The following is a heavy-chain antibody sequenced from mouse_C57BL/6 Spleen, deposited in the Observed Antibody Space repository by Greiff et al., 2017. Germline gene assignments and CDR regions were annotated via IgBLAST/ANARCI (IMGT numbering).Heavy chain of an antibody. D-gene: IGHD2-1*01. Sequence: VQLQQSGAELVRPGTSVKVSCKASGYAFTNYLIEWVKQRPGQGLEWIGVINPGSGGTNYNEKFKGKATLTADKSSSTAYMQLGSLTSEDSAVYFCARSDGNYPYYAMDYWGQGTSVTVSS. J-gene: IGHJ4*01. CDR1: GYAFTNYL. CDR2: INPGSGGT. V-gene: IGHV1-54*01. CDR3: ARSDGNYPYYAMDY.